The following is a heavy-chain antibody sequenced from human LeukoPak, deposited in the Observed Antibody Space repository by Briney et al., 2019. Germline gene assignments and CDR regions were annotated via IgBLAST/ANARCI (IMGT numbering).Heavy chain of an antibody. V-gene: IGHV4-30-4*08. CDR1: GGSISSGDYY. J-gene: IGHJ6*03. D-gene: IGHD3-3*01. Sequence: SQTLSLTCTVSGGSISSGDYYWSWIRQPPGKGLEWIGYIYYSGSTYYNPSLKSRVTISVDTSKNQFSLKLSSVTAADTAVYYCASGEGFGVAIDAPWDYYYMDVWGKGTTVTVSS. CDR3: ASGEGFGVAIDAPWDYYYMDV. CDR2: IYYSGST.